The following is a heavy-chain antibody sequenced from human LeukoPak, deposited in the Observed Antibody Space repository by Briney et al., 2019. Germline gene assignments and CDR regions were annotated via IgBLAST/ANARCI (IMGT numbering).Heavy chain of an antibody. J-gene: IGHJ5*02. CDR3: ASTFSSIAARPWFDP. V-gene: IGHV1-69*13. Sequence: SVKVSCKASGGTFSSYAISWVRQAPGQGLEWMGGIIPIFGTANYAQKFQGRVTITADESTSTAYMELSSLRSEDTAVYYCASTFSSIAARPWFDPWGQGTLVTVPS. D-gene: IGHD6-6*01. CDR1: GGTFSSYA. CDR2: IIPIFGTA.